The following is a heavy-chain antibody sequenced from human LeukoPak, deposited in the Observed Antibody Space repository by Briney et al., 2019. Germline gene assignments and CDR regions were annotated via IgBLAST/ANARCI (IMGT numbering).Heavy chain of an antibody. D-gene: IGHD6-13*01. CDR1: GFTFSSYW. CDR3: VRAGGSSWSDF. Sequence: PGGSLRLSCAASGFTFSSYWMSWVRQSPGKGLEWVANINQDGSENHYVDSVKGRFTISRDNAKNSMFVQMNGLRVEDTAVYYCVRAGGSSWSDFWGQGTLVTVSS. V-gene: IGHV3-7*01. J-gene: IGHJ4*02. CDR2: INQDGSEN.